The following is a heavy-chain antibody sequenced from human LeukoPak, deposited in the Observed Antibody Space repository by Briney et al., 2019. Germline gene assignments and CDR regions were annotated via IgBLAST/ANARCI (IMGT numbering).Heavy chain of an antibody. CDR2: INSAAIT. Sequence: GGSLRLSCAASGFTFKNYAMSWVRQAPGKGLEWVSAINSAAITYYADSVKGRFTISRDNSKSTLYLQMNSLRAEDTAVYYCAKRIVVAGGPYYFDYWGQGTLVTVSS. D-gene: IGHD3-22*01. CDR3: AKRIVVAGGPYYFDY. V-gene: IGHV3-23*01. CDR1: GFTFKNYA. J-gene: IGHJ4*02.